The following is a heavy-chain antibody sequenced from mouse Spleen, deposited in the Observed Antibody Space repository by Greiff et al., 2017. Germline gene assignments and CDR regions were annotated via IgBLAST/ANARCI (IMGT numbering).Heavy chain of an antibody. CDR1: GYTFTSYW. J-gene: IGHJ2*01. V-gene: IGHV1-52*01. CDR2: IDPSDSDT. Sequence: QVQLQQPGAELVRPGSSVKLSCKASGYTFTSYWMHWVKQRPIQGLEWIGNIDPSDSDTHYNQKFKDKATLTVDKSSSTAYMQLSSLTSEDSAVYYCARYDGYYGVDYWGQGTTLTVSS. CDR3: ARYDGYYGVDY. D-gene: IGHD2-3*01.